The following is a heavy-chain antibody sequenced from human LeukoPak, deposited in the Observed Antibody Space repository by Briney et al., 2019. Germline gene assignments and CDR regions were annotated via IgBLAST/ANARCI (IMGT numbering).Heavy chain of an antibody. D-gene: IGHD1-26*01. V-gene: IGHV1-2*02. CDR2: INPNSGGT. J-gene: IGHJ6*02. Sequence: ASVKVSCKASGGTFSSYAISWVRQAPGQGLEWMGWINPNSGGTNYAQKFQGRVTMTRDTSISTAYMELSRLRSDDTAVYYCARDRGSIVAYYYYYGMDVWGQGTTVTVSS. CDR1: GGTFSSYA. CDR3: ARDRGSIVAYYYYYGMDV.